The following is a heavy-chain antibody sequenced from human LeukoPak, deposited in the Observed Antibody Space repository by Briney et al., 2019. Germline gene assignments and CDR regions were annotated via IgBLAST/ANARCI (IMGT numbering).Heavy chain of an antibody. V-gene: IGHV3-7*05. CDR1: GFSISSYW. J-gene: IGHJ4*02. Sequence: GGSLRLSCTASGFSISSYWMNWVRQAPGKGLEWVANIKIDGSEPKYVDSLKGRFTISRDNAKNSVYLQMNSLRAEDTAVYYCAKECSGGSCYYNWGQGTLVTVSS. CDR2: IKIDGSEP. D-gene: IGHD2-15*01. CDR3: AKECSGGSCYYN.